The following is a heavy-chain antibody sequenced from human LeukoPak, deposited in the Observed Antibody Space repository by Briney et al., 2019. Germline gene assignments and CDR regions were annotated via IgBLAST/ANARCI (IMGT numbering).Heavy chain of an antibody. CDR2: INHSGST. V-gene: IGHV4-34*01. Sequence: SETLSLTCAVYGGSFSGYYWSWIRHPPGKGLEWIGEINHSGSTNYNPSLKSRVTISVDTSKNQFSLKLSSVTAADTAVYYCASLEMATISLDYWGQGTLVTVSS. D-gene: IGHD5-24*01. CDR3: ASLEMATISLDY. J-gene: IGHJ4*02. CDR1: GGSFSGYY.